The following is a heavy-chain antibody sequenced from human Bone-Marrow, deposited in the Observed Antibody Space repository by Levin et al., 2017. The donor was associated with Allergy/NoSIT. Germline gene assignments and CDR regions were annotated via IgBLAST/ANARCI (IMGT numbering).Heavy chain of an antibody. J-gene: IGHJ4*02. CDR3: AKLGIVVAETDY. CDR2: IIGSGGLT. CDR1: GFTFSSYT. Sequence: PGGSLRLSCAASGFTFSSYTMTWVHQAPGKGPEWVSAIIGSGGLTYYADKVKGRFTISRDNSKNTLYLQMNSLRHDDTAVYYCAKLGIVVAETDYWGQGTLVTVSS. D-gene: IGHD6-19*01. V-gene: IGHV3-23*01.